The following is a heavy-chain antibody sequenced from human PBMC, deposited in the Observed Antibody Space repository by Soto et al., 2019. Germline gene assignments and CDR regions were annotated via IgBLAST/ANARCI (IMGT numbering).Heavy chain of an antibody. V-gene: IGHV2-5*02. CDR3: GHNVGMGTTVRAPGVFDP. CDR2: IYWDDDK. Sequence: QITLKESGPMLVKPTQTLTLTCTFSGFSLSTSGVGVGWIRQPPGKTLEWLALIYWDDDKRYSPSLKSRLTLTKDNSKNQVVLTITCTDPVDTATNYCGHNVGMGTTVRAPGVFDPWGQGILVTVS. J-gene: IGHJ5*02. CDR1: GFSLSTSGVG. D-gene: IGHD4-17*01.